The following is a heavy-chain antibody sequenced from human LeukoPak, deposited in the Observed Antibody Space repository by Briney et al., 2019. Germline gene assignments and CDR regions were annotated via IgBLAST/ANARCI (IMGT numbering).Heavy chain of an antibody. CDR1: GGSFSGYY. CDR2: INHSGST. CDR3: ARVGFLEWFPNSGYFDY. J-gene: IGHJ4*02. Sequence: PSETLSLTCAVYGGSFSGYYWSWIRQPPGKGLEWIGEINHSGSTNYNPSLKSRVTISVDTSKNQFSLKLSSVTAADTAVYYCARVGFLEWFPNSGYFDYWGQGTLVTVSS. D-gene: IGHD3-3*02. V-gene: IGHV4-34*01.